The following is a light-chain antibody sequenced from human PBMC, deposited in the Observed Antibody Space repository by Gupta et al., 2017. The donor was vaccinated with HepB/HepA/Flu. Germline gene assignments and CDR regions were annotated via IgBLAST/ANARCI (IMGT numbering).Light chain of an antibody. Sequence: DIQVTQSPSSLSASVGDRVTITCRASQSITNFLNWYQQKPGKAPKLLIYAASTLQSGVPSRFSGSGSGTDFTLTISSRQPEDFAAYYCQQRHSTPITFGQGTRLEIK. CDR3: QQRHSTPIT. V-gene: IGKV1-39*01. J-gene: IGKJ5*01. CDR2: AAS. CDR1: QSITNF.